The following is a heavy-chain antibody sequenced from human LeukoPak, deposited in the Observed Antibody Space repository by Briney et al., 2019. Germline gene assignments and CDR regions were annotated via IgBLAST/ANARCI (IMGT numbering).Heavy chain of an antibody. Sequence: GGSLRLSCAASGFTFGSYWMTWVRQAPGKGLEWVANIKQDGGTKNYVDSVKGRFTISRDNAKNLLYLQVNSLRAEDMAVYYCARRWWQQLVVTLFDYWGQGTLVTVSS. CDR1: GFTFGSYW. CDR3: ARRWWQQLVVTLFDY. V-gene: IGHV3-7*01. CDR2: IKQDGGTK. J-gene: IGHJ4*02. D-gene: IGHD6-13*01.